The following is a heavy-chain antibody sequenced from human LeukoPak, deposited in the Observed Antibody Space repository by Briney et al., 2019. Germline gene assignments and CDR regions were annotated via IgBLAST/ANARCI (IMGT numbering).Heavy chain of an antibody. CDR3: AKVHRDGYNLDY. V-gene: IGHV3-23*01. D-gene: IGHD5-24*01. J-gene: IGHJ4*02. CDR1: GFTFNSYG. Sequence: PGGSLRLSCAASGFTFNSYGMSWVRQPPGKGLEWVSALSGNGAGTHYADSVKGRFTISRDNSKNTLYLQMSSLRAEDTAVYYCAKVHRDGYNLDYWGQGTLVTVSS. CDR2: LSGNGAGT.